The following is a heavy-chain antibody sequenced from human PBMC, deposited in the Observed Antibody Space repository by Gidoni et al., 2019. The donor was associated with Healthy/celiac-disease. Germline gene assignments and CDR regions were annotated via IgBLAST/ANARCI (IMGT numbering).Heavy chain of an antibody. CDR3: AHIVVVPAAIFSGNAFDI. J-gene: IGHJ3*02. D-gene: IGHD2-2*01. CDR2: ISSSSSYI. Sequence: EVQLVESGGGLVKPGGSLRLSCAASGFTFSSSSMNWVRQAPGKGLGWVSSISSSSSYIYYADSVKGRFTISRDNAKNSLYLQMNSLRAEDTAVYYCAHIVVVPAAIFSGNAFDIWGQGTMVTVSS. CDR1: GFTFSSSS. V-gene: IGHV3-21*01.